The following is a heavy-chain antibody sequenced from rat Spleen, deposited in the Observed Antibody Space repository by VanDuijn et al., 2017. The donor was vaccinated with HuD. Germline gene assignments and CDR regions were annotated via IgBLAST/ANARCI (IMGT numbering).Heavy chain of an antibody. CDR3: ARHNSGYGDYFDY. J-gene: IGHJ2*01. CDR1: GFTFSNYG. CDR2: ISYDGSST. D-gene: IGHD4-3*01. V-gene: IGHV5-29*01. Sequence: EVQLVESGGGLVQPGRSLKLSCAASGFTFSNYGMAWVRQAPTKGLEWVATISYDGSSTYYRDSVKGRFTISRDNAKSTLYLQMDSLRSEDTATYYCARHNSGYGDYFDYWGQGVMVTVSS.